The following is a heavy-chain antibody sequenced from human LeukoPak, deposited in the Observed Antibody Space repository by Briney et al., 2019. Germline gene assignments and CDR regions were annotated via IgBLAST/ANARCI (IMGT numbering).Heavy chain of an antibody. CDR2: IYYSGTT. Sequence: PSETLSLTCTVSGGSLSSYYWSWIRQPPGKGLEWIGYIYYSGTTKYNPSLKSRVTITVDKTKNKYSLKLRNRTAADTAVYYCARGVYIAAAQYGYWGQGTLVTVSS. J-gene: IGHJ4*02. CDR3: ARGVYIAAAQYGY. V-gene: IGHV4-59*01. D-gene: IGHD6-13*01. CDR1: GGSLSSYY.